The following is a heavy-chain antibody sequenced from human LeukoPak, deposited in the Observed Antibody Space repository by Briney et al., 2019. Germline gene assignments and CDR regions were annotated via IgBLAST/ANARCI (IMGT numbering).Heavy chain of an antibody. CDR3: ARDPGRGGAAAMDY. CDR1: GFTFSSHW. V-gene: IGHV3-7*01. Sequence: GGSLRLSCAASGFTFSSHWMNWVRQAPGKGMEWVANIKQDGSAKYYVDSVKGRFTISRDNAKNSLHLQMNSLRAEDTAVYYCARDPGRGGAAAMDYWGQGTLVTVSS. D-gene: IGHD6-13*01. J-gene: IGHJ4*02. CDR2: IKQDGSAK.